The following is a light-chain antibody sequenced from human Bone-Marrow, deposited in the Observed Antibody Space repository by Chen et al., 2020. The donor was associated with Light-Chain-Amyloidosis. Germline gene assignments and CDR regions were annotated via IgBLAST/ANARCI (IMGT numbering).Light chain of an antibody. V-gene: IGKV3-20*01. Sequence: EIVLTQSPGTLSLSPGEGANLSCRASQTISSNYLTWYQQKVGQAPRLLIYGSSSRATGIPDRFTGSGYGTDFTLTINRLEPEDFAMYYCQQYGTSPLPFGGGTKVEIK. J-gene: IGKJ4*01. CDR1: QTISSNY. CDR2: GSS. CDR3: QQYGTSPLP.